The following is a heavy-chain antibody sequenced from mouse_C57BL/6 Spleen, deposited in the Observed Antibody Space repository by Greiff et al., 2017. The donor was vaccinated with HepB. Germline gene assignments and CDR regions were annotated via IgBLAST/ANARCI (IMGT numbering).Heavy chain of an antibody. CDR3: AREIYDGYYVYAMDY. D-gene: IGHD2-3*01. CDR1: GFTFSDYY. J-gene: IGHJ4*01. V-gene: IGHV5-16*01. CDR2: INYDGSST. Sequence: EVHLVESEGGLVQPGSSMKLSCTASGFTFSDYYMAWVRQVPEKGLEWVANINYDGSSTYYLDSLKSRFIISRDNAKNILYLQMSSLKSEDTATYYCAREIYDGYYVYAMDYWGQGTSVTVSS.